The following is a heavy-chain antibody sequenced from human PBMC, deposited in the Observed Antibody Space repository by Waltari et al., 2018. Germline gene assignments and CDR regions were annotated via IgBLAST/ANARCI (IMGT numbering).Heavy chain of an antibody. V-gene: IGHV1-24*01. J-gene: IGHJ1*01. CDR2: VGPEDGET. Sequence: QVQLVQSGAAVKKPGASVKVSCKVSGSTLTELSMHWVRQAPGKGLEWMGGVGPEDGETSYAQKFQGRGTMTEDTSTDTAYMELSSLRSEDTAVYYCATGVYSGSSGAIAEYFQHWGQGTLVTVSS. D-gene: IGHD1-26*01. CDR1: GSTLTELS. CDR3: ATGVYSGSSGAIAEYFQH.